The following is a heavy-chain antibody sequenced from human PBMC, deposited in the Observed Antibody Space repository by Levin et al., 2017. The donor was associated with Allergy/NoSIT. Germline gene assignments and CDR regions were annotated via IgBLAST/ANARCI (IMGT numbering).Heavy chain of an antibody. V-gene: IGHV3-30*04. D-gene: IGHD5-12*01. CDR1: GFTFRNYA. CDR3: AKVHGRGYSDYGDHYYGMEV. Sequence: GESLKISCEASGFTFRNYAIHWVRQAPGKGLEWVAVMSYDGSNRYYAESVKGRFTISRDTSKNTLFLQMSNLRPEDTAVYYCAKVHGRGYSDYGDHYYGMEVWGQGTTVTVSS. CDR2: MSYDGSNR. J-gene: IGHJ6*02.